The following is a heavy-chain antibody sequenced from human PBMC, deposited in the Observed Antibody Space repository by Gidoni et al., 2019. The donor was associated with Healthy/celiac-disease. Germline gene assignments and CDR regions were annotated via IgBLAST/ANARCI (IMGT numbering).Heavy chain of an antibody. CDR2: IFSGGST. CDR1: GFTVRSNY. V-gene: IGHV3-66*01. J-gene: IGHJ6*02. CDR3: ARDRQRWELLGIYYYGMDV. Sequence: EVQLVESGGGLVQPGGSLRLSGAASGFTVRSNYLSWVRQAPGKGLEWVSVIFSGGSTYDADAVKGRFTISRDNSKNTLYLKMNSLRAEDTAVYYCARDRQRWELLGIYYYGMDVWGQGTTVTVSS. D-gene: IGHD1-26*01.